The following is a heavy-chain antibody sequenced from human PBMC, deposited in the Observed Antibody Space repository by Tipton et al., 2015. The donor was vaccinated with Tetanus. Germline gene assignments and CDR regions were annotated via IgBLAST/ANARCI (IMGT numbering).Heavy chain of an antibody. CDR1: GFTFTNSA. Sequence: SLRLSCTASGFTFTNSAMSWVRQAPGKGLEWVSAITGSGGSTYYADSVKGRFTISRDNSKNTLYLQMNSLRAEDTAVYYCAKAHHEANYYYYGMDVWGQGTTVTVSS. CDR2: ITGSGGST. CDR3: AKAHHEANYYYYGMDV. V-gene: IGHV3-23*01. J-gene: IGHJ6*02.